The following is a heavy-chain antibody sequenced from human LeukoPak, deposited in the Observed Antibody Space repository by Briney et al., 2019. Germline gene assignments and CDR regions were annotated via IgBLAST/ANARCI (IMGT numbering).Heavy chain of an antibody. CDR2: IYHSGST. Sequence: PSETLSLTCTVSGGSISSGGYYWSWIRQHPGKGLGWIGYIYHSGSTYYNPSLKSRVTISVDRSKNQFSLKLSSVTAADTAVYYCARETMIFAFDIWGQGTMVTVSS. V-gene: IGHV4-30-2*01. D-gene: IGHD2-15*01. CDR1: GGSISSGGYY. J-gene: IGHJ3*02. CDR3: ARETMIFAFDI.